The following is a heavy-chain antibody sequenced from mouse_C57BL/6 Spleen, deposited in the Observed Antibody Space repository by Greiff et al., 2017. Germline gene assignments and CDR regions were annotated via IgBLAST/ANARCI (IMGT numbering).Heavy chain of an antibody. Sequence: VQLQQSVAELVKPGASVKLSCTASGFTFTNTYMHWVKQRPGQGLEWIGWIDPANGNTKYTPKFQGKATITADTSSNTACLQLSSLTSEESAINDYARCGSGDFDYWGQGTTVTVSS. V-gene: IGHV14-3*01. CDR2: IDPANGNT. D-gene: IGHD3-1*01. CDR1: GFTFTNTY. J-gene: IGHJ4*01. CDR3: ARCGSGDFDY.